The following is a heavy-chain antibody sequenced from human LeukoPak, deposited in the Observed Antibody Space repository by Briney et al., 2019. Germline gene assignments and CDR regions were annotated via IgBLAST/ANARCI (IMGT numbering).Heavy chain of an antibody. V-gene: IGHV3-64D*09. CDR1: VLTYNKFS. Sequence: PGGSLRQSRLSTVLTYNKFSMYGLRQAPGKGLEYVSAISHNGESTYYADSVKDRFTISRDNSQNTLYLQMSSLRTEDTAVYYCVKRAYSSGWYYFDYWGLGVLVTVSS. D-gene: IGHD6-19*01. CDR3: VKRAYSSGWYYFDY. J-gene: IGHJ4*02. CDR2: ISHNGEST.